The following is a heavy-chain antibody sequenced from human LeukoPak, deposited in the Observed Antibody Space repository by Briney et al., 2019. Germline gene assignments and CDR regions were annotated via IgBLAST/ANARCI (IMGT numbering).Heavy chain of an antibody. D-gene: IGHD2-21*01. CDR3: VRGDWYFES. V-gene: IGHV3-7*04. J-gene: IGHJ4*02. Sequence: GGSLRLSCAASGFNFGDSRMTWVRQVPGKGLEWVANINQDGTEKHFLDSVEGRFPISRDNAKKSLFLQMSSLRSEDTAVYFCVRGDWYFESWGEGTLVTVSS. CDR1: GFNFGDSR. CDR2: INQDGTEK.